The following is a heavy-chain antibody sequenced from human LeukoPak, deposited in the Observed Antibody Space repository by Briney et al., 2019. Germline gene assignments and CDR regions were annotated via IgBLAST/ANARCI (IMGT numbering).Heavy chain of an antibody. J-gene: IGHJ3*02. CDR2: INHSWST. Sequence: SETLSLTCTVSGYSISNNFYWAWIRPSPGKGLEWIVSINHSWSTYYNPSLKSRVTISVDTSKKQFSLKLSSVTAADTAFYYCARYIVSYPHDAFDIWGQGTMVTVSS. V-gene: IGHV4-38-2*02. CDR1: GYSISNNFY. D-gene: IGHD1-26*01. CDR3: ARYIVSYPHDAFDI.